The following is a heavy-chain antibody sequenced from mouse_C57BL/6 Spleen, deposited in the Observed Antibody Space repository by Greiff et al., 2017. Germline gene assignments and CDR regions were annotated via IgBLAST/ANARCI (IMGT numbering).Heavy chain of an antibody. CDR1: GYTFTDYY. Sequence: VQLQQSGPELVKPGASVKISCKASGYTFTDYYMNWVKQSHGKSLEWIGDINPNNGGTSYNQKFKGKATLTVDKSSSTAYMELRSLTSEDSAVYYGATRRGYYGMDYWGQGTSVTVSA. CDR3: ATRRGYYGMDY. CDR2: INPNNGGT. V-gene: IGHV1-26*01. J-gene: IGHJ4*01.